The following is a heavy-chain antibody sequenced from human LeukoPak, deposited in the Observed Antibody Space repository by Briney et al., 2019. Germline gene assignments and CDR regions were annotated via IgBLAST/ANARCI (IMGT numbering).Heavy chain of an antibody. CDR1: GFTFSSYA. J-gene: IGHJ4*02. V-gene: IGHV3-30-3*01. CDR3: AKEPDSSGYFDY. Sequence: TGGSLRLSCAASGFTFSSYAMHWVRQAPGKGLEWVAVISYDGSNKYYADFVKGRFTISRDNSKNTLYLQMNSLRAEDTAVYYCAKEPDSSGYFDYWGQGTLVTVSS. CDR2: ISYDGSNK. D-gene: IGHD3-22*01.